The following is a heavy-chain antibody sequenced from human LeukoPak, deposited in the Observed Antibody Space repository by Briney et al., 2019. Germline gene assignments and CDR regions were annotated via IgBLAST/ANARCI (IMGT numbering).Heavy chain of an antibody. CDR3: ARVITSWKAGNYYYYYMDV. V-gene: IGHV1-18*01. CDR1: GYTFTSYG. D-gene: IGHD2-2*01. J-gene: IGHJ6*03. CDR2: ISAYNGNT. Sequence: GASVKVSCKASGYTFTSYGISWVRQAPGQGLEWMGWISAYNGNTNYAQKLQGRVTMTTDTSTSTAYMELRSLRSDDTAVYYCARVITSWKAGNYYYYYMDVWGKGTTVTVSS.